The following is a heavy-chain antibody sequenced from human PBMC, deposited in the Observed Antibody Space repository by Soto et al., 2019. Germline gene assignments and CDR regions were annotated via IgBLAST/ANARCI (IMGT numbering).Heavy chain of an antibody. D-gene: IGHD2-15*01. CDR2: IYYSGST. V-gene: IGHV4-39*01. Sequence: QLQLQESGPGLVKPSETLSLTCTVSGGSISSSSYYWGWIRQPPGKGLEWIGSIYYSGSTYYNPSLTSRVTISVDTSKNQFSLKLSSVTAADTAVYSCARHTPAISISDHWGQGTLVTVSS. CDR3: ARHTPAISISDH. J-gene: IGHJ4*02. CDR1: GGSISSSSYY.